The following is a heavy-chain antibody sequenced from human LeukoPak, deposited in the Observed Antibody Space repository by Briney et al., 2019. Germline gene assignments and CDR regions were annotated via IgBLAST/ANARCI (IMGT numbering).Heavy chain of an antibody. CDR1: GFTFSNYA. V-gene: IGHV3-23*01. J-gene: IGHJ4*02. Sequence: GGSLRLSCAASGFTFSNYAMSWVRQAPGKGLEWVSGISGSGDSTYYADSVKGRFTISRDNSKNTLYLQMNNLRAEDTAVYYCAKSRSDIAVAATNYWGQGTLVTVSP. CDR2: ISGSGDST. D-gene: IGHD6-19*01. CDR3: AKSRSDIAVAATNY.